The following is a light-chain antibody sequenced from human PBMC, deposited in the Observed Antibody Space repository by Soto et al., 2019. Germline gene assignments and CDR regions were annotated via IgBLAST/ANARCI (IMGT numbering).Light chain of an antibody. V-gene: IGKV1-5*03. CDR1: QTISSW. CDR3: HLYNSDSGA. Sequence: DIQMTQSPSTLSGSVGDRVTITCRASQTISSWLAWYQQKPGKAPKLLIYKASTLKSGDPSRCSGSRSGREISHPIIRLQPDDFATYYCHLYNSDSGAFGIRTKVELK. CDR2: KAS. J-gene: IGKJ1*01.